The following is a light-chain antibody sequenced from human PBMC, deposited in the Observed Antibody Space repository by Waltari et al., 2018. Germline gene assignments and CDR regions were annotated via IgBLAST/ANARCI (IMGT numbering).Light chain of an antibody. J-gene: IGKJ1*01. V-gene: IGKV3-20*01. CDR1: QSVSSNY. CDR2: DAS. CDR3: RQYGRSPWT. Sequence: FVLTQSPGTLSLSPGERVTLSCRASQSVSSNYLAWYQQKPGQAPRLLIYDASNRATCIAARFSGRGSGIDFTVIISGLEPDEVAVYYCRQYGRSPWTFGQGTKMEIK.